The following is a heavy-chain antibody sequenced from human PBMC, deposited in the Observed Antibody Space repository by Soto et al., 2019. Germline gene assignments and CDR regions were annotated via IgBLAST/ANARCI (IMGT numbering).Heavy chain of an antibody. V-gene: IGHV3-15*01. D-gene: IGHD6-6*01. Sequence: EVQLVESGGGLVKPGGSLRLSCAASGFTFSNVWLSWVRQAPGKGLEWVGRIKSKTDGGTTDYTAPVKGRFTISRDDSKNTLYLQMNSLKTEDTAVYYCTTGSTSTKNYWGQGALVAVSS. J-gene: IGHJ4*02. CDR3: TTGSTSTKNY. CDR2: IKSKTDGGTT. CDR1: GFTFSNVW.